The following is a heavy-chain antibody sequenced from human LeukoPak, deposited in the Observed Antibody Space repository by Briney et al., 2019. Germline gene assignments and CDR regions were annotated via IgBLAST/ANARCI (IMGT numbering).Heavy chain of an antibody. CDR1: GGTFSSYA. D-gene: IGHD3-22*01. J-gene: IGHJ3*02. Sequence: SVKVSCKASGGTFSSYAISWVRQAPGQGLEWMGGIIPIFGTANYAQKFQGRVTITADKSTSTAYMELSSLRSEDTAAYYCAAIPSMIVARTGAFDIWGQGTMVTVSS. CDR3: AAIPSMIVARTGAFDI. CDR2: IIPIFGTA. V-gene: IGHV1-69*06.